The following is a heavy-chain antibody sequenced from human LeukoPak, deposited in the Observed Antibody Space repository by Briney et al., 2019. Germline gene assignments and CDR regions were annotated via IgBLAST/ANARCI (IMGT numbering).Heavy chain of an antibody. J-gene: IGHJ5*02. Sequence: GGSLRLSCAASGFTFSSYGMHWARQAPGKGLEWVAFIRYDGSNKYYADSVKGRFTISRDNSKNTLYLQMNSLRAEGTAVYYCARDNSVEDTAWWFDPWGQGTLVTVSS. CDR2: IRYDGSNK. D-gene: IGHD4-23*01. CDR1: GFTFSSYG. CDR3: ARDNSVEDTAWWFDP. V-gene: IGHV3-30*02.